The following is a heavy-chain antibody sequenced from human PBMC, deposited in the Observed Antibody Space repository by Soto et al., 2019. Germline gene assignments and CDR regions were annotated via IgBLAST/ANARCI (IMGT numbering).Heavy chain of an antibody. J-gene: IGHJ6*02. Sequence: QVQLVESGGGVVQPGRSLRLSCAASGFTFSSYGMHWVRQAPGKGLEWVAVIWYDGSNKYYADSVKGRFTISRDNSKNPLYLQMNSLRAEDTAVYYCAREGGSGQIYYYYYGMDVWGQGTTVTVSS. CDR2: IWYDGSNK. CDR1: GFTFSSYG. CDR3: AREGGSGQIYYYYYGMDV. D-gene: IGHD3-10*01. V-gene: IGHV3-33*01.